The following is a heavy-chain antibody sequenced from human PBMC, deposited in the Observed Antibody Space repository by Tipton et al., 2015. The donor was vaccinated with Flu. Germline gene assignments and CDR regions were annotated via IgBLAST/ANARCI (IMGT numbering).Heavy chain of an antibody. V-gene: IGHV4-34*01. D-gene: IGHD3-10*01. CDR3: ARHWSGTELGAFDI. Sequence: TLSLTCAVDGGSFSGYYWSWIRQPPGKGLEWIGEINHSGSTNYNPSLKSRVTISVDTSKNQFSLKLSSATAADTAVYYWARHWSGTELGAFDIWGQGTMVTVSS. CDR1: GGSFSGYY. CDR2: INHSGST. J-gene: IGHJ3*02.